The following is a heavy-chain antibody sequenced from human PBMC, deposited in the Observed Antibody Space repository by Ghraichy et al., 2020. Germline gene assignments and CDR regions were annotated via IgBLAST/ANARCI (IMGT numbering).Heavy chain of an antibody. V-gene: IGHV4-59*01. CDR3: ARGGGSSQLGYYYMDV. CDR2: IYYSGST. D-gene: IGHD6-13*01. Sequence: SQTLSLTCTVSGDSIRSYYWSWIRQPPGKGLEWIGYIYYSGSTNYNPSLKSRVTISVDTSKSQFSLKLSSVTAADTAVYYCARGGGSSQLGYYYMDVWDKGTTVTVSS. CDR1: GDSIRSYY. J-gene: IGHJ6*03.